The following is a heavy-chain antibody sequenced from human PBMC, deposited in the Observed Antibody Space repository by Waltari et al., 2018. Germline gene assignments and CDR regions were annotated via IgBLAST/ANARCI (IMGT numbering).Heavy chain of an antibody. D-gene: IGHD6-6*01. Sequence: EVQLLESGGGLVQPGGSLRLSCAASGFTFSSYAMSWVRQAPGKGLEWVSIIYSGGTSTYYADSVKGRFTISRDTSKNTLSLQMNSLRAEDTAVYYCAKASSSPGYYYYYMDVWGKGTTVTVSS. V-gene: IGHV3-23*03. CDR2: IYSGGTST. J-gene: IGHJ6*03. CDR1: GFTFSSYA. CDR3: AKASSSPGYYYYYMDV.